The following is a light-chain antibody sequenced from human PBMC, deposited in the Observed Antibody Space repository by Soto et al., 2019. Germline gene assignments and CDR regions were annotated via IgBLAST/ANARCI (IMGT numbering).Light chain of an antibody. J-gene: IGKJ4*01. Sequence: EIVLTQSPATLSLSPGERATLSCRASQSVSSYLAWYQQKPGQAPRLLIYDASNRATGIPARFSGSGSGTDFTLTISRLEPEDFAVYYCQQRSNWPPAITFGGGTKGQIK. CDR3: QQRSNWPPAIT. CDR2: DAS. V-gene: IGKV3-11*01. CDR1: QSVSSY.